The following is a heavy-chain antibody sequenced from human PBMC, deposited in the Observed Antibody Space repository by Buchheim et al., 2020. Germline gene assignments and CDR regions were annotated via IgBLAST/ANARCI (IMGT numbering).Heavy chain of an antibody. V-gene: IGHV3-11*01. D-gene: IGHD2-2*01. CDR1: GFTFSDYY. Sequence: QVQLVESGGGLVKPGGSQRLSCAASGFTFSDYYMSWIRQAPGKGLEWVSYISSSGSTIYYADSVKGRFTISRDNAKNSLYLQMNSLRAEDTAVYYCASTGSDIVLVPAAMKEGYYFDYWGQGTL. CDR2: ISSSGSTI. CDR3: ASTGSDIVLVPAAMKEGYYFDY. J-gene: IGHJ4*02.